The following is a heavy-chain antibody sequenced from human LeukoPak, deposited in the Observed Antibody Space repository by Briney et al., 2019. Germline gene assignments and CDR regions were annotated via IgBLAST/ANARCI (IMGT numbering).Heavy chain of an antibody. Sequence: GGSLRLSCAASGFTFSSYEMNWVRQAPGKGLEWVSYISSSGGTIYYADSVKGRFTISRDNAKNSLDLQMNNLRAEDTAVYYCATSQTTSGRYGNAFDIWGQGTTVTVSS. V-gene: IGHV3-48*03. CDR1: GFTFSSYE. D-gene: IGHD6-19*01. J-gene: IGHJ3*02. CDR3: ATSQTTSGRYGNAFDI. CDR2: ISSSGGTI.